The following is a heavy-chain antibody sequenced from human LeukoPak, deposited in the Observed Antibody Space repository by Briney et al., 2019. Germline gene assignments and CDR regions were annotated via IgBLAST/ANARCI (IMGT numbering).Heavy chain of an antibody. CDR3: ARVGYSSGWYRGVIQLFDY. J-gene: IGHJ4*02. CDR2: INPNSGGT. CDR1: GYTFTGYY. D-gene: IGHD6-19*01. V-gene: IGHV1-2*06. Sequence: GASVKVSCKASGYTFTGYYMHWVRQAPGQGLEWMGRINPNSGGTNYAQNFQGRVTMTRDTSISTAYMELSSLRADDTAVYYCARVGYSSGWYRGVIQLFDYWGQGTLVSVSS.